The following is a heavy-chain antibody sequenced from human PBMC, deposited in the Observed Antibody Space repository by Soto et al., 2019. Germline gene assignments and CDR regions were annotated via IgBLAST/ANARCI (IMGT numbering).Heavy chain of an antibody. J-gene: IGHJ4*02. Sequence: ESGPTLVNPTQTLTLTCTFSGFSLNTYGVGVGWIRQPPGKALEWLALIYWDDDKRYSPSLKSRLTITKDTSKNQVVLTMTNMDPVDTVTYYCARALGSWGAYYFDYWGQGTLVTVSS. CDR1: GFSLNTYGVG. CDR3: ARALGSWGAYYFDY. CDR2: IYWDDDK. D-gene: IGHD3-16*01. V-gene: IGHV2-5*02.